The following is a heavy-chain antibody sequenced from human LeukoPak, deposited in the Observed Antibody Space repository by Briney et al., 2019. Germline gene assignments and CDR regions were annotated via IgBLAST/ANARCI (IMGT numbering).Heavy chain of an antibody. CDR1: GGSISSSSYY. V-gene: IGHV4-39*07. J-gene: IGHJ4*02. CDR2: IYYSGST. D-gene: IGHD3-22*01. Sequence: SETLSLTCTVSGGSISSSSYYWGWIRQPPGKGLEWIGSIYYSGSTYYNPSLKSRVTISVDTSKNQFSLKLSSVTAADTAVYYCARTFNYYDNSGYYGWGQGTLVTVST. CDR3: ARTFNYYDNSGYYG.